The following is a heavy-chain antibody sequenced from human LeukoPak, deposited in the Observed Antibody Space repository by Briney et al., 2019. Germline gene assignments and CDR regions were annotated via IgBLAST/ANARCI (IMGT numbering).Heavy chain of an antibody. CDR2: INHSGST. J-gene: IGHJ4*02. Sequence: PSETLSLTCAVYGGSFSGYYWSWIRQPPGKGLEWIGEINHSGSTNYNPSLKSRVTISVDTSKNQFSLKLSSVTAADTAVYYCARVHYYFDYWGKGTLVPSPQ. V-gene: IGHV4-34*01. CDR1: GGSFSGYY. CDR3: ARVHYYFDY.